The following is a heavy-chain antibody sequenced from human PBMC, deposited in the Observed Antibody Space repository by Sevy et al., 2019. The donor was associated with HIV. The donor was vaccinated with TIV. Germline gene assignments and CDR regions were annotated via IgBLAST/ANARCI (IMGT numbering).Heavy chain of an antibody. CDR1: GFIFSSYG. J-gene: IGHJ6*02. V-gene: IGHV3-30*18. CDR2: ISYDGSTK. Sequence: GGSLRLSCGASGFIFSSYGMHWVRQAPGKGLEWVAVISYDGSTKYYAYSVKGRFTISRDNSKNTLYMEMNSLRAEDTALYYCAKDREGRTVRGEYYYGMDVWGQGTTVTVSS. D-gene: IGHD3-10*01. CDR3: AKDREGRTVRGEYYYGMDV.